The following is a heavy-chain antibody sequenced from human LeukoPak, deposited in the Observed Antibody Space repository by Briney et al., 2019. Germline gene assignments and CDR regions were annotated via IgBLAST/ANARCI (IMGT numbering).Heavy chain of an antibody. V-gene: IGHV3-21*01. D-gene: IGHD2-2*01. CDR2: ISSSSSYI. CDR1: GFTFSSYS. CDR3: ARVHCSSTSCYWTLGDY. Sequence: GGSLRLSCAASGFTFSSYSMNWVRQAPGKGLEWVSSISSSSSYIYYADSVEGRFTISRDNAKNSLYLQMNSLRAEDTAVYYCARVHCSSTSCYWTLGDYWGQGTLVTVSS. J-gene: IGHJ4*02.